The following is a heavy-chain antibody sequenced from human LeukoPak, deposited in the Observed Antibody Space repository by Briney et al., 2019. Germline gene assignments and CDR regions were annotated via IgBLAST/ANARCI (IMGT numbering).Heavy chain of an antibody. CDR3: AKTPVDYGDPMGYFDY. CDR2: ISYDGSNK. J-gene: IGHJ4*02. V-gene: IGHV3-30*18. Sequence: GRSLRLSCATSGFTFSSYGMHWVRQAPGKGPEWVAVISYDGSNKYYADSVKGRFTISRDNSKNTLYLQMNSLRAEDTAVYYCAKTPVDYGDPMGYFDYWGQGTLVTVSS. CDR1: GFTFSSYG. D-gene: IGHD4-17*01.